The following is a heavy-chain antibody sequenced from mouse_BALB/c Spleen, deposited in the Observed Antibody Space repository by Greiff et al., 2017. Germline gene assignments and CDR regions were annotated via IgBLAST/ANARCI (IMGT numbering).Heavy chain of an antibody. J-gene: IGHJ4*01. CDR3: ARNGPYYYAMDY. Sequence: EVQLQQSGPGLVKPSQSLSLTCTVTGYSITSDYAWNWIRQFPGNKLEWMGYISYSGSTSYNPSLKSRISITRDTSKNQFFLQLNSVTTEDTATYYCARNGPYYYAMDYWGQGTSVTVSS. CDR1: GYSITSDYA. CDR2: ISYSGST. D-gene: IGHD1-2*01. V-gene: IGHV3-2*02.